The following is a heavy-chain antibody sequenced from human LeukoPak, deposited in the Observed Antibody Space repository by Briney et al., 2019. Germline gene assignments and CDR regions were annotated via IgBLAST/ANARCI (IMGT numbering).Heavy chain of an antibody. J-gene: IGHJ4*02. CDR1: GGSISSYY. CDR2: IYYSGST. Sequence: SETLSLTCTVSGGSISSYYWSWIRQPPGKGLEWIGYIYYSGSTNYNPSLKSRVTISVDTSKNQFSLKLSSVTAADTAVYYCARYCSSTSAKNFDYWGQGTLVTVSS. CDR3: ARYCSSTSAKNFDY. V-gene: IGHV4-59*08. D-gene: IGHD2-2*01.